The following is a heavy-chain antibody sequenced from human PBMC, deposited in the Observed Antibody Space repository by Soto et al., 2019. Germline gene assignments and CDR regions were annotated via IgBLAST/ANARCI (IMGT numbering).Heavy chain of an antibody. CDR1: GYTFTSYG. CDR2: ISAYNGNT. D-gene: IGHD3-22*01. J-gene: IGHJ3*02. Sequence: ASVKVSCKASGYTFTSYGISWVRQAPGQGLEWMGWISAYNGNTNYAQKLQGRVTMTTDTSTSTAYMELRSLRSDDTAVYYCASEYDSSGYNAFDIWGQGTMVTVS. V-gene: IGHV1-18*01. CDR3: ASEYDSSGYNAFDI.